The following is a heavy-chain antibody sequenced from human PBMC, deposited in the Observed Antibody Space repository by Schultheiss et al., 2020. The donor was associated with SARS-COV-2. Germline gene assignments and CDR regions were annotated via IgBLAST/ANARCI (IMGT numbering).Heavy chain of an antibody. V-gene: IGHV3-9*01. CDR1: GFTFDDYA. Sequence: GGSLRLSCAASGFTFDDYAMHWVRQAPGKGLEWVSGISWNSGSIGYADSVKGRFTISRDNAKNSLYLQMTSLRAEDTALYYCAKDMHSNYVPVYGMDVWGPGTTVTVSS. J-gene: IGHJ6*02. CDR3: AKDMHSNYVPVYGMDV. CDR2: ISWNSGSI. D-gene: IGHD4-11*01.